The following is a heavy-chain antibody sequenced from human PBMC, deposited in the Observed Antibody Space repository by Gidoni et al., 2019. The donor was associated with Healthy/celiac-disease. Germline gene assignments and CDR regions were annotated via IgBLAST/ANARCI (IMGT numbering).Heavy chain of an antibody. CDR3: ASQIYGSGSFGYYGMDV. D-gene: IGHD3-10*01. J-gene: IGHJ6*02. Sequence: QVQLQESGPGLVKPSQTLSLTCTVSGGSISSGGSYWSWIRQHPGKGLEWIGYIYYSGSTYYNPSLKSRVTISVDTSKNQFSLKLSSVTAADTALYYCASQIYGSGSFGYYGMDVWGQGTTVTVSS. V-gene: IGHV4-31*03. CDR1: GGSISSGGSY. CDR2: IYYSGST.